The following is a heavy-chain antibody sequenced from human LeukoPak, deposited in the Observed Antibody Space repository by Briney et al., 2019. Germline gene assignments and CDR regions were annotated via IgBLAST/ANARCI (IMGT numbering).Heavy chain of an antibody. Sequence: SETLSLTCTVSGVSMSAYQWSWVRQSPEKGLEWIGCINTKGGTSYNPSLKSRVTTSVDTSKSQFSLRLTSVTAADTAVYYCATSNDAKIAPFDHWGQGAPVTVSS. J-gene: IGHJ4*02. V-gene: IGHV4-4*09. CDR3: ATSNDAKIAPFDH. CDR2: INTKGGT. CDR1: GVSMSAYQ. D-gene: IGHD2-21*01.